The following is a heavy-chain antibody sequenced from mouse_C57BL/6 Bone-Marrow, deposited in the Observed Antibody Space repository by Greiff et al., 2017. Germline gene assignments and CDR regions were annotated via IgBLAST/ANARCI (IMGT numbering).Heavy chain of an antibody. J-gene: IGHJ4*01. Sequence: ELQLKQSGPELVKPGASVKISCKASGYSFTDYNMNWVKQSNGKSLEWIGVINPNYGTTSYNQKFKGKATLTVDQSSSTAYMQLNSLTSEESAVYYGSRGYYYVYAIHSWGQATSATVFS. V-gene: IGHV1-39*01. D-gene: IGHD2-4*01. CDR2: INPNYGTT. CDR3: SRGYYYVYAIHS. CDR1: GYSFTDYN.